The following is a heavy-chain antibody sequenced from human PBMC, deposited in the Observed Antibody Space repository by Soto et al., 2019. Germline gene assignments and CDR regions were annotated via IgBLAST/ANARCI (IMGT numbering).Heavy chain of an antibody. V-gene: IGHV3-49*03. Sequence: PGGSLRLSCTASGFTFGDYAMSWFRQAPGKGLEWVGFIRSKAYGGTTEYAASVKGRFTISRDDSKSIAYLQMNSLKTEDTAVYYCTRVSLYCSSTSCPEYWGQGTLVTVSS. J-gene: IGHJ4*02. CDR2: IRSKAYGGTT. D-gene: IGHD2-2*01. CDR1: GFTFGDYA. CDR3: TRVSLYCSSTSCPEY.